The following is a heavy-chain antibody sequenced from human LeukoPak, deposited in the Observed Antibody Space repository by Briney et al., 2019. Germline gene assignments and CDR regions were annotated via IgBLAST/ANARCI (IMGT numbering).Heavy chain of an antibody. J-gene: IGHJ5*02. CDR3: AKFDLGSWFPNWFNP. CDR2: ISGSGGST. V-gene: IGHV3-23*01. Sequence: GGSLRLSCAASGFTFSSYAMSWVRQAPGKGLEWVSAISGSGGSTYYADSVKGRFTISRDNSKNTLYLQMNSLRAEDTAVYYCAKFDLGSWFPNWFNPWGQGTLVTVSS. CDR1: GFTFSSYA. D-gene: IGHD6-13*01.